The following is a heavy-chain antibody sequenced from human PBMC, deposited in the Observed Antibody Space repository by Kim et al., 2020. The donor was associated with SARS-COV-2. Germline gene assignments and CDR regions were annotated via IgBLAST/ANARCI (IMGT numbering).Heavy chain of an antibody. D-gene: IGHD3-10*01. Sequence: YYGDAVKGRFTISRDNSKNTLYLQMHSLGSEDTAVYFCARDREGSGSYLDYWGQGTLVTVSS. J-gene: IGHJ4*02. CDR3: ARDREGSGSYLDY. V-gene: IGHV3-30*01.